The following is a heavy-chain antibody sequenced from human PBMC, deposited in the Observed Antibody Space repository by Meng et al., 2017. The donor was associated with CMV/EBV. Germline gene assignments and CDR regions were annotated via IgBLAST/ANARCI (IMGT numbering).Heavy chain of an antibody. Sequence: QVQLQESGPGLVKPSQXLSLTCTVPGCSISSGDYYWSWIRPPPGKGLEWIGYIYYSGSTYYNPSLKSRVTISVDTSKNQFSLKLSSVTAADTAVYYCARGGGYCSGGSCYSYNWFDPWGQGTLVTVSS. D-gene: IGHD2-15*01. CDR1: GCSISSGDYY. CDR3: ARGGGYCSGGSCYSYNWFDP. V-gene: IGHV4-30-4*08. J-gene: IGHJ5*02. CDR2: IYYSGST.